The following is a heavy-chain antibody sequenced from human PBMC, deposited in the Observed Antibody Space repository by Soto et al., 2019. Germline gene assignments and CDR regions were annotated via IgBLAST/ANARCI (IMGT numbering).Heavy chain of an antibody. CDR3: TQDGGSRDWLTVN. D-gene: IGHD3-9*01. Sequence: VQLLESGGDWVQPGGSLRLSCAASGFTFTSYAMSWIRQAPGKGLEWVSAITGGGDNTYYADSVKGRFTISRDNSKNSLYLQMNSLRAEDTAFYYCTQDGGSRDWLTVNWGQGTLVTVSS. CDR2: ITGGGDNT. CDR1: GFTFTSYA. J-gene: IGHJ4*02. V-gene: IGHV3-23*01.